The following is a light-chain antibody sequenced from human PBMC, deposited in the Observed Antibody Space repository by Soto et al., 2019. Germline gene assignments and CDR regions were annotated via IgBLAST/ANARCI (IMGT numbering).Light chain of an antibody. CDR1: QSGISTY. J-gene: IGKJ1*01. CDR2: GAS. Sequence: VATGEGSPLSWRAQSGISTYLAWYEQKPGQAPRLLIYGASSRATGIPARFSGGGSETEFTLTISSLQSEDFAVYFCQQYNIWPLWTFGQGTKVDIK. V-gene: IGKV3-15*01. CDR3: QQYNIWPLWT.